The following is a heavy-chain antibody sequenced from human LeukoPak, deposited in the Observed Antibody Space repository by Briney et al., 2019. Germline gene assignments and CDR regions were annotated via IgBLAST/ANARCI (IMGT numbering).Heavy chain of an antibody. D-gene: IGHD3-16*01. Sequence: GGSLRLSCAASGFTFSSYSMNWVRQAPGKGLEWVSYISSSSSTIYYADSVKGRFTISRDNSKNTLFLQMNSLRAEDTAVYYCAKEGAPSYYYYMDVWGKGTTVTISS. V-gene: IGHV3-48*01. CDR3: AKEGAPSYYYYMDV. CDR1: GFTFSSYS. J-gene: IGHJ6*03. CDR2: ISSSSSTI.